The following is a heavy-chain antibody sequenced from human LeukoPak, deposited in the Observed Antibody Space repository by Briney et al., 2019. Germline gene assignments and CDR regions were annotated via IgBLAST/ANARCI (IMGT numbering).Heavy chain of an antibody. D-gene: IGHD4-11*01. V-gene: IGHV4-34*01. Sequence: SETLSLTCAVYGGSFRGYYWSWIRQPPWKGLEWIGEINHSGSTNYNPSLKSRVTISLDTSKSQFSLKLSSVTAADTAVYYCARGTTKFDPWGQGTLVTVSS. J-gene: IGHJ5*02. CDR3: ARGTTKFDP. CDR2: INHSGST. CDR1: GGSFRGYY.